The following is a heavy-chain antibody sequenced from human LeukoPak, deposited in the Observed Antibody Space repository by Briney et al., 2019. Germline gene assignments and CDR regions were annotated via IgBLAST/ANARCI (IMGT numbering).Heavy chain of an antibody. J-gene: IGHJ5*02. V-gene: IGHV4-59*12. CDR2: IYYSGTT. Sequence: SETLSLTCTVSGGSISSYYWSWIRQPPGKGLEWIGYIYYSGTTNYNPSLKSRVTMSVDTSKNQFSLKLSSVTAADTAVYYCARDISDDSSGYYFDWFDPWGQGTLVTVSS. D-gene: IGHD3-22*01. CDR1: GGSISSYY. CDR3: ARDISDDSSGYYFDWFDP.